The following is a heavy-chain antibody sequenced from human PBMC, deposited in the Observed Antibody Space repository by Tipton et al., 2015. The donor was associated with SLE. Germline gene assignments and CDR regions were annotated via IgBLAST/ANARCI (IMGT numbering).Heavy chain of an antibody. CDR3: ARALSSGFVDT. V-gene: IGHV4-61*02. CDR2: IHVTGTS. CDR1: GDSVSNEFYS. D-gene: IGHD3-22*01. Sequence: TLSLTCAVSGDSVSNEFYSWGWVRQPAGKGLEWIGRIHVTGTSTYNPSLKSRVTLSLDSSKNQFSLKLSSVTAADTAVYFCARALSSGFVDTWGQGKLVIVSS. J-gene: IGHJ5*02.